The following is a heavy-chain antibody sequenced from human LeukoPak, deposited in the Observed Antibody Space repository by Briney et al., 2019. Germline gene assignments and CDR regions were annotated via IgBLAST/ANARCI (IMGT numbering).Heavy chain of an antibody. CDR3: ARDAYDSSGRYFDY. V-gene: IGHV4-31*03. D-gene: IGHD3-22*01. J-gene: IGHJ4*02. CDR2: IYYSGST. Sequence: SETLSLTCTVSGGSISSGGYYWSWIRQHPGKGLEWIGYIYYSGSTYYNPSLKSRVTISVDTSKNQFSLKLKSVSAADTAVYYCARDAYDSSGRYFDYWGQGTLVTVSS. CDR1: GGSISSGGYY.